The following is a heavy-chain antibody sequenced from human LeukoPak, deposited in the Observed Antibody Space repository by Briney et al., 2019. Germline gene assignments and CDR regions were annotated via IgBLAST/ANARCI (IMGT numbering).Heavy chain of an antibody. CDR3: AKDPNGDYVGTFDM. CDR2: ISGNGGRT. CDR1: GFTFNNYG. J-gene: IGHJ3*02. Sequence: PGGSLRLSSAASGFTFNNYGMSWVRQAPGKGLEWVSFISGNGGRTDYAESVKGRFTISRDNSKKMVYLQMSSLRDEDTATYYCAKDPNGDYVGTFDMWGQGTMVTVSS. V-gene: IGHV3-23*01. D-gene: IGHD4-17*01.